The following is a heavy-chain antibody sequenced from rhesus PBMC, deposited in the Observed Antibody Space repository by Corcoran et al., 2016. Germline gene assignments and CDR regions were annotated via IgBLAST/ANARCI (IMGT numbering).Heavy chain of an antibody. CDR3: ARRGGSSSYGLDS. D-gene: IGHD4-29*01. V-gene: IGHV4S7*01. CDR2: IYGGSGST. CDR1: GDSISSRNC. J-gene: IGHJ6*01. Sequence: QVQLQESGPGLVKPSETLSLTCAVSGDSISSRNCGCWICQSPGSGLDLVGYIYGGSGSTSYNPSRKSRVTISTDTSKNQFSLKLSSVTAADTAVYYCARRGGSSSYGLDSWGQGVVVTVSS.